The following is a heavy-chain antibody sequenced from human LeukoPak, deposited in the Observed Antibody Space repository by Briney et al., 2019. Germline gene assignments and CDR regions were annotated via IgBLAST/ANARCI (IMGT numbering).Heavy chain of an antibody. J-gene: IGHJ5*02. Sequence: SETLSLTCTVSGGSISSSSYYWGWIRQPRGKGLEWIGSIYYSGSTYYNPSLKSRVTISVDTSKNQFSLKLSSVTAADTAVYYCARVRGYCSSTSCYGGFDPWGQGTLVTVSS. D-gene: IGHD2-2*01. V-gene: IGHV4-39*01. CDR3: ARVRGYCSSTSCYGGFDP. CDR2: IYYSGST. CDR1: GGSISSSSYY.